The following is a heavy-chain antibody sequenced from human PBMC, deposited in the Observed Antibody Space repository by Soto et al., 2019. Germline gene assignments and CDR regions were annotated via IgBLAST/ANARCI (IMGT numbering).Heavy chain of an antibody. V-gene: IGHV4-39*01. CDR3: ARHSPRRPWPLSSYYGMDV. D-gene: IGHD5-12*01. CDR1: GGSISSSSYY. Sequence: QLQLQESGPGLVKPSETLSLTCTVSGGSISSSSYYWGWIRQPPGKGLEWIGSIYYSGSTYYNPSLKSRVPISVDTSQHQFSLKLSSVPAAVTAVYYCARHSPRRPWPLSSYYGMDVWGPGTTVTVSS. CDR2: IYYSGST. J-gene: IGHJ6*02.